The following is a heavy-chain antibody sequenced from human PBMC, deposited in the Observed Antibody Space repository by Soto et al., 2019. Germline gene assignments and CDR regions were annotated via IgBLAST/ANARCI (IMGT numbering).Heavy chain of an antibody. V-gene: IGHV4-34*01. J-gene: IGHJ6*03. CDR2: INNSGST. Sequence: SETLSLTCAVYGGSFSGYYWSWIRQPPRKRLERIREINNSGSTNYNPTLKSRVTISVDTSKYQFSLKLSSVTAADTAVYYCARGATFGVVYYYYMDVWGKGTTVTVSS. CDR3: ARGATFGVVYYYYMDV. D-gene: IGHD3-3*01. CDR1: GGSFSGYY.